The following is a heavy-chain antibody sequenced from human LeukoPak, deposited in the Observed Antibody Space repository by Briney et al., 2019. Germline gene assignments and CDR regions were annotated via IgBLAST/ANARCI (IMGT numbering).Heavy chain of an antibody. CDR1: GGTFSSYA. CDR2: IIPIFGTA. CDR3: ARELRAYSGDDWFDP. V-gene: IGHV1-69*13. Sequence: SVKVSCKASGGTFSSYAISWVRQAPGQGLEWMGGIIPIFGTANYAQKFQGRVTITADESTSTAYMELSSLRSEDTAVYYCARELRAYSGDDWFDPWGQGTLVTVSS. J-gene: IGHJ5*02. D-gene: IGHD5-12*01.